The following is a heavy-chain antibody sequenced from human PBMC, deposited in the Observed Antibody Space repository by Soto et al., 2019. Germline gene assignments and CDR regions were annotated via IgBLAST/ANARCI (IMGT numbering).Heavy chain of an antibody. Sequence: ASVKVSCKASGYTFTSYGISWVRQAPGQGLEWMGWISAYNGNTNYAQKLQGRVTMTTDTSTSTAYMELRSLRSDDTAVYYCARDLRAVTTGLMFDPWGQGTLVTVSS. D-gene: IGHD4-17*01. CDR2: ISAYNGNT. J-gene: IGHJ5*02. CDR1: GYTFTSYG. V-gene: IGHV1-18*01. CDR3: ARDLRAVTTGLMFDP.